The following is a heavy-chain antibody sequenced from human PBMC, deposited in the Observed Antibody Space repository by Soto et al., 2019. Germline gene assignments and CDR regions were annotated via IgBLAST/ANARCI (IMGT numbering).Heavy chain of an antibody. V-gene: IGHV3-23*01. CDR1: GFTFSSYA. D-gene: IGHD5-18*01. CDR2: ISGSGGST. Sequence: EVQLLESGGGLVQPGGSLRLSCAASGFTFSSYAMSWVRQAPGKGLEWVSAISGSGGSTYYADSVKGRFTISRDNSKNTLYLQMNSLRAEDTAVYYCARNLARGGYTKRYWGQGTLVTVSS. CDR3: ARNLARGGYTKRY. J-gene: IGHJ4*02.